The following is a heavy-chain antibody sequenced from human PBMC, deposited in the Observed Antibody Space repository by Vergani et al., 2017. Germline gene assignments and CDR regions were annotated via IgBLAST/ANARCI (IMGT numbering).Heavy chain of an antibody. D-gene: IGHD2-2*01. CDR2: ISGSGGST. V-gene: IGHV3-23*01. CDR3: AKDPGYCSSTSCEGGY. CDR1: GFTFSSYA. J-gene: IGHJ4*02. Sequence: EVQLLESGGGLVQPGGSLRLSCAASGFTFSSYAMSWVRQAPGKGLEWVSAISGSGGSTYYADSVKGRFTISRDNSKNTLYLQMNSLRAEDTAVYYCAKDPGYCSSTSCEGGYWGQGTLVTDSS.